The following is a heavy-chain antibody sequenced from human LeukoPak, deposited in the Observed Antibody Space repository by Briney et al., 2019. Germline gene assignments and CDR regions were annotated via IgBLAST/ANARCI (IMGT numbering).Heavy chain of an antibody. CDR1: GFTFSTYW. J-gene: IGHJ4*02. V-gene: IGHV3-9*01. CDR3: AKGRGYNYGYIFGYFDY. Sequence: GGSLRLSCAASGFTFSTYWMTWVRQTPGKGLEWVSGISWNSGNMDYADSVKGRFTISRDNAKNSLYLQMNSLRAEDTALYYCAKGRGYNYGYIFGYFDYWGQGTLVTVSS. D-gene: IGHD5-18*01. CDR2: ISWNSGNM.